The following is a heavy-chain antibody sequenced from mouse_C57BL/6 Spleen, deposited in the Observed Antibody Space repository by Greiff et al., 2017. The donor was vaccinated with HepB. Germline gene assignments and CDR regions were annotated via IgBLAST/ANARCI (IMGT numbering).Heavy chain of an antibody. CDR1: GFTFSDYY. CDR3: ARADGYSFFAY. Sequence: EVQRVESEGGLVQPGSSMKLSCTASGFTFSDYYMAWVRQVPEKGLEWVANINYDGSSTYYLDSLKSRFIISRDNAKNILYLQMSSLKSEDTATYYCARADGYSFFAYWGQGTLVTVSA. CDR2: INYDGSST. V-gene: IGHV5-16*01. J-gene: IGHJ3*01. D-gene: IGHD2-3*01.